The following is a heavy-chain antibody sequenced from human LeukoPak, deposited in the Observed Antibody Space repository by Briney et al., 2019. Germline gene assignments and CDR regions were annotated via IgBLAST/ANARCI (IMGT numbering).Heavy chain of an antibody. V-gene: IGHV4-59*08. J-gene: IGHJ5*02. CDR2: VHYSGST. D-gene: IGHD2-21*02. CDR1: GGSISSYY. CDR3: ARRVTSNWFDP. Sequence: SETLSLTCTVSGGSISSYYWIWIRQPPGKGLEYIGYVHYSGSTNYNPSLKSRVTTSVDTSKNQFSLRLSSVTAADTAVYYCARRVTSNWFDPWGQGTLVTVSS.